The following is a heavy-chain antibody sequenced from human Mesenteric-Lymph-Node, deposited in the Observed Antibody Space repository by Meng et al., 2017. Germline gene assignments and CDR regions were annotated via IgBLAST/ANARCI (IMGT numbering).Heavy chain of an antibody. D-gene: IGHD3-10*01. CDR1: GGSISTYY. CDR2: IYSRGTT. Sequence: QVQLAESGPGLVKPSETLSLTCAVSGGSISTYYWSWIRQPPGKGLEWIGYIYSRGTTKYNPSLKSRVTMSVDMSNNHFSLKLASVTSADTALYYCARGVWFGELFFDSYYFDLWGQGSLVTVSS. J-gene: IGHJ4*02. CDR3: ARGVWFGELFFDSYYFDL. V-gene: IGHV4-59*01.